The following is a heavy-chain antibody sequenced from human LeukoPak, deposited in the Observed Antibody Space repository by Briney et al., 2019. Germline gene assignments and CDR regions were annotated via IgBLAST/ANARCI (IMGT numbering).Heavy chain of an antibody. CDR3: ARLVQGSGDY. D-gene: IGHD2-15*01. J-gene: IGHJ4*02. CDR1: GFTLSNYW. Sequence: GGSLRLSCEALGFTLSNYWMAWVRQGPGKGLEWVANIRQDGGDKGHADSVKGRFTISRDNAKNSLYLQMNCLRAEDTAVYYCARLVQGSGDYWGQGTLVTVSS. V-gene: IGHV3-7*03. CDR2: IRQDGGDK.